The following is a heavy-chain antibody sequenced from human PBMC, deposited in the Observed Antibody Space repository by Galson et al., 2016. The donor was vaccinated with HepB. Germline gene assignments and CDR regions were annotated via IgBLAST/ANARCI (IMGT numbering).Heavy chain of an antibody. D-gene: IGHD1-26*01. Sequence: SVKVSCKASGGTFSSYAINWVRQAPGQGLEWMGGIIPIFGTTNYAQKFQGRVTITADESTSTAYMELSSLRSEDTAVYYCARDWYSGNYYNYYYYMDVWGKGTTVTVSS. CDR1: GGTFSSYA. J-gene: IGHJ6*03. V-gene: IGHV1-69*13. CDR3: ARDWYSGNYYNYYYYMDV. CDR2: IIPIFGTT.